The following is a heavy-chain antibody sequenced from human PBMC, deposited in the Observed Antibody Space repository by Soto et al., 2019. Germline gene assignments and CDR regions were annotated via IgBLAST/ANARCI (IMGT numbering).Heavy chain of an antibody. CDR2: INPSGGST. CDR1: GYTFTSYY. Sequence: ASVKVSCKASGYTFTSYYMHWVRQAPGQGLEWMGIINPSGGSTSYAQKFQGRVTMTRDTSTSTVYMELSSLRSEDTAVYYCASVGGEYCTNGVCQPYYYSYSTDVWGKGITVTLSS. J-gene: IGHJ6*03. D-gene: IGHD2-8*01. CDR3: ASVGGEYCTNGVCQPYYYSYSTDV. V-gene: IGHV1-46*03.